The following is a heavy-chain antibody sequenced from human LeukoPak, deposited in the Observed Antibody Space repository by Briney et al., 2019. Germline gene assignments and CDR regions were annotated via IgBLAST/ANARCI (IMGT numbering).Heavy chain of an antibody. Sequence: PGGPLRLSCAASGFTFSSYGMHWVRQAPGKGLEWVAVISYDGNNKYYADSVKGRFTISRDNSKNTLYLQMNSLRAEDTAVYYCARDLSAAGSPDYWGQGTLVTVSS. CDR3: ARDLSAAGSPDY. V-gene: IGHV3-30*19. CDR2: ISYDGNNK. J-gene: IGHJ4*02. D-gene: IGHD6-13*01. CDR1: GFTFSSYG.